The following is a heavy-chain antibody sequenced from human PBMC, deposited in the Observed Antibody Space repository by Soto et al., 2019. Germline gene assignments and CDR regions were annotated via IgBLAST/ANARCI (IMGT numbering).Heavy chain of an antibody. J-gene: IGHJ4*02. D-gene: IGHD5-12*01. CDR3: ATDQTREGTYDGNSHDY. CDR1: GGTFSNHA. V-gene: IGHV1-69*12. CDR2: IIPIFGTT. Sequence: QVQLVQSGAEVKRPGSSVKVSCTASGGTFSNHAINWVRQAPGQGLEWMGVIIPIFGTTDYAQEFQGRVSFTADGSTITAYMELSSLRSEEIAMYYCATDQTREGTYDGNSHDYWGQGTLLTVSS.